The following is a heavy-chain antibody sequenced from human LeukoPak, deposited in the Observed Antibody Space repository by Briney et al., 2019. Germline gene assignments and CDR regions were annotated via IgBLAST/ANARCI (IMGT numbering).Heavy chain of an antibody. Sequence: GASVKVSCKASGGTFSSCAISWVRQAPGQGLEWMGGIIPIFGTANYAQKFQGRVTITADKSTSTAYMELSSLRSEDTAVYYCARDSYGSGNCMDVWGRGTTVTVSS. CDR1: GGTFSSCA. D-gene: IGHD3-10*01. CDR3: ARDSYGSGNCMDV. V-gene: IGHV1-69*06. CDR2: IIPIFGTA. J-gene: IGHJ6*04.